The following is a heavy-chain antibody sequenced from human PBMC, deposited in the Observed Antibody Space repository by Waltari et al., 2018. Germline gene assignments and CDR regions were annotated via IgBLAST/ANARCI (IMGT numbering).Heavy chain of an antibody. Sequence: QMQLVQSGPEVKKPGTSVKVSCKASGFTFTSSAVQWVRQARGQRLEWIGWIVVGSGNTNYAQKFQERVTITRDMSTSTAYMELSSLRSEDTAVYYCAADPVAYCGGDCYGSFDYWGQGTLVTVSS. CDR1: GFTFTSSA. V-gene: IGHV1-58*01. J-gene: IGHJ4*02. CDR3: AADPVAYCGGDCYGSFDY. CDR2: IVVGSGNT. D-gene: IGHD2-21*01.